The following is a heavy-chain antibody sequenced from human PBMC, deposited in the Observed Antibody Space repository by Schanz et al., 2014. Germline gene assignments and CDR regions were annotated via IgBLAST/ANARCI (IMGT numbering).Heavy chain of an antibody. J-gene: IGHJ4*02. V-gene: IGHV3-23*01. CDR1: GFTFSSYA. D-gene: IGHD3-10*01. Sequence: EVQLLESGGGLVQPGGSLRLSCAASGFTFSSYAMSWVRQAPGKGLEWVSAISGSGGSTYYADSVKGRFTISRDNSKNTLYLQMSSLTTEDTAVYFCARIGGSVFDYWAQGTLVTVSS. CDR2: ISGSGGST. CDR3: ARIGGSVFDY.